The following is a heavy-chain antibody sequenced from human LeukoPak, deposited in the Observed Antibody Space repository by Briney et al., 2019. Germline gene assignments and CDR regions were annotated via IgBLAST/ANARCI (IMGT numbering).Heavy chain of an antibody. J-gene: IGHJ4*02. V-gene: IGHV3-23*01. CDR3: AKGHLGYCSGGSCYVDY. D-gene: IGHD2-15*01. Sequence: GGSLRLSCAASGFTFSSYAMSWVRQAPGKGLEWVSAISGSGGSTYYADSVKGRFTISRDNSKNTLYLQMNSLRAEDTAVYYCAKGHLGYCSGGSCYVDYWGQGTLVTVSS. CDR2: ISGSGGST. CDR1: GFTFSSYA.